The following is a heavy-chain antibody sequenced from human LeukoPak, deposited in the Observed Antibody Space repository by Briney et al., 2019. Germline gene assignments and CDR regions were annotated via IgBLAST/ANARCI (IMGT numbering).Heavy chain of an antibody. CDR1: GFTFSSYS. D-gene: IGHD3-22*01. V-gene: IGHV3-21*01. Sequence: GGSLRLSCAPSGFTFSSYSMNWVRQAPGKGLEWVSSISSSSGYIYYADSVKGRFTISRDNAKNSLYLQMNSLRAEDTAVYYCARDFGPYYYDSSGYSWGQGTLVTVSS. J-gene: IGHJ4*02. CDR3: ARDFGPYYYDSSGYS. CDR2: ISSSSGYI.